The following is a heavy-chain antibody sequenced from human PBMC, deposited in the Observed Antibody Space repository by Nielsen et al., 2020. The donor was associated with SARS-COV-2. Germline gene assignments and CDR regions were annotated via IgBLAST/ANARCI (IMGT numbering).Heavy chain of an antibody. D-gene: IGHD5-24*01. J-gene: IGHJ2*01. CDR3: ARERRDGYNWDWYFDL. V-gene: IGHV3-11*05. CDR1: GFTFSDYY. Sequence: GGSLRLSCAASGFTFSDYYMSWIRQAPGKGLEWVSYISSSSSYTNYADSVKGRFTISRDNAKNSLYLQMNSLRAEDTAVYYCARERRDGYNWDWYFDLWGRGTLVTVSS. CDR2: ISSSSSYT.